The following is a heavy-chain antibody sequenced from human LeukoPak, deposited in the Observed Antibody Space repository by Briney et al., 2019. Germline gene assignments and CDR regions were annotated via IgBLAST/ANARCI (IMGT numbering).Heavy chain of an antibody. D-gene: IGHD5-18*01. CDR2: IYYSGTV. V-gene: IGHV4-59*01. CDR3: ARGWDTGYGYYGMDV. CDR1: GGSISGYY. J-gene: IGHJ6*02. Sequence: SETLSLTCTVSGGSISGYYWSWIRQPPGKGPEWIGNIYYSGTVNYSPSLKSRVTISVATSNNQFSLNLLFVTAADSAVYYCARGWDTGYGYYGMDVWGQGTTVTVSS.